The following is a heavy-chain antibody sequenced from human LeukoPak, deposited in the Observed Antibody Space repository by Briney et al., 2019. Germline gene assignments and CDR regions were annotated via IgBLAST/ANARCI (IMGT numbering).Heavy chain of an antibody. D-gene: IGHD3-9*01. Sequence: PGGSLRLSCAASGFTFSSYWMSWVRQAPGKGLEWVANIKQDGSEKYYVDSVKGRFTISRDNAKNSLYLQMNSLRAEDTAVYYCARDIDSGRYFDWLVDYWGQGTLVTVSS. V-gene: IGHV3-7*03. CDR2: IKQDGSEK. J-gene: IGHJ4*02. CDR3: ARDIDSGRYFDWLVDY. CDR1: GFTFSSYW.